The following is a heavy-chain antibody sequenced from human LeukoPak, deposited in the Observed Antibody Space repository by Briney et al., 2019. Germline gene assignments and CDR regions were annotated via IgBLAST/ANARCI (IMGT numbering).Heavy chain of an antibody. CDR2: IYYTGST. CDR1: GGSINSFY. J-gene: IGHJ4*02. V-gene: IGHV4-59*08. CDR3: ARQRDTDMAFCDY. Sequence: SETLSLTCTGSGGSINSFYWSWIRQPPGKGLEWIGHIYYTGSTNYNPSLKSRVTISVDTSKSQFSLKLSSVTAADTAVYYCARQRDTDMAFCDYWGQGTLVTVSS. D-gene: IGHD5-18*01.